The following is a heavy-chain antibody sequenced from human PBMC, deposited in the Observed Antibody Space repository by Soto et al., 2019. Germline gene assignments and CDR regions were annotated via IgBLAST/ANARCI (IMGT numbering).Heavy chain of an antibody. CDR3: AREAPHYGSGSYYGMDV. J-gene: IGHJ6*02. V-gene: IGHV1-18*04. D-gene: IGHD3-10*01. CDR1: GYTFTSYG. CDR2: ISAYNGNT. Sequence: ASVKVSCKASGYTFTSYGISWVRQAPGQGLEWMGWISAYNGNTNYAQKLQGRVTMTTDTSTSTAYMELRSLRSDDTAVYYCAREAPHYGSGSYYGMDVWGQGTTVTVYS.